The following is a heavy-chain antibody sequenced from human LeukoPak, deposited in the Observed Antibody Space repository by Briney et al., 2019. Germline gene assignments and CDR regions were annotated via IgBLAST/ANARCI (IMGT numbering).Heavy chain of an antibody. CDR1: GFTFSSYW. V-gene: IGHV3-7*01. CDR3: AGDIVYYYGSGSYGSHYYYYGMDV. J-gene: IGHJ6*02. Sequence: PGGSLRLSCAASGFTFSSYWMSWVRQAPGKGLEWVANIKQDGSEKYYVDSVKGRFTISRDNAKNSLYLQMNSLRAEDTAVYYCAGDIVYYYGSGSYGSHYYYYGMDVWGQGTTVTVSS. CDR2: IKQDGSEK. D-gene: IGHD3-10*01.